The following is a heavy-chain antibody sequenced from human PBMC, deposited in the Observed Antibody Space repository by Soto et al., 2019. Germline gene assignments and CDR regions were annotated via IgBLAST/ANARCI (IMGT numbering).Heavy chain of an antibody. CDR2: IYWDDDK. Sequence: QITLKESGPTLVKPTQTLTLTCTFSGFSLSTSGMGVGWIRQPPGKALEWLAFIYWDDDKRYSPSLKGRPTITKYLSKNQAVATMTNMDPADPATYYCTHRSAMIGMETLEIWGQGTMVSVSS. D-gene: IGHD3-22*01. V-gene: IGHV2-5*02. CDR1: GFSLSTSGMG. J-gene: IGHJ3*02. CDR3: THRSAMIGMETLEI.